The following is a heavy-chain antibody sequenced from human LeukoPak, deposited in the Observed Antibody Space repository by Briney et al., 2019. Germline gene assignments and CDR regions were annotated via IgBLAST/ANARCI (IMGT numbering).Heavy chain of an antibody. V-gene: IGHV1-69*01. CDR1: GGTFSSYA. D-gene: IGHD2-21*02. Sequence: SVKVSCKASGGTFSSYAISWVRQAPGQGLEWMGGIIPILGTANYAQKFQGRVTITADESTSTAYMELSSLRSEDTAVYYCAREYSERRGYWGNWFDPWGQGTLVTVSS. CDR2: IIPILGTA. J-gene: IGHJ5*02. CDR3: AREYSERRGYWGNWFDP.